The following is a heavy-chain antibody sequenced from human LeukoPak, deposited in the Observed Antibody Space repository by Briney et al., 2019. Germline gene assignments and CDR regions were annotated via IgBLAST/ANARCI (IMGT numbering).Heavy chain of an antibody. CDR3: ARDRSGEGFGEFYNWFDP. V-gene: IGHV4-31*03. CDR1: GGSISSGGYY. Sequence: SQTLSLTCTVSGGSISSGGYYCSWIRQHPGKGLEWIGYIYYSGSTYYNPSLKSRVTISVDTSKNQFSLKLSSVTAADTAVYYCARDRSGEGFGEFYNWFDPWGQGTLVTVSS. J-gene: IGHJ5*02. CDR2: IYYSGST. D-gene: IGHD3-10*01.